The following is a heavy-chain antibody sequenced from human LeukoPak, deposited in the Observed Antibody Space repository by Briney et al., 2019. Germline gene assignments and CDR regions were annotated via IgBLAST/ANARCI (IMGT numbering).Heavy chain of an antibody. CDR2: INHSGST. J-gene: IGHJ4*02. CDR3: ARVVRRGITMVRGVIFHFDY. D-gene: IGHD3-10*01. Sequence: SETLSLTCAVYGGSFSGYYWSWIRQPPGKGLEWIGEINHSGSTNYNPSLKSRVTISVDTSKNQFSLKLSSVTAADTAVYYCARVVRRGITMVRGVIFHFDYWGQGTLVTVSS. V-gene: IGHV4-34*01. CDR1: GGSFSGYY.